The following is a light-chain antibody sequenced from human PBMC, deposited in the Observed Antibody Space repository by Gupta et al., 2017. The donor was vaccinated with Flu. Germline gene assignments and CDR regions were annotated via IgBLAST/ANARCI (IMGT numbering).Light chain of an antibody. CDR2: EVI. CDR3: SSDTTSSTLV. V-gene: IGLV2-14*01. Sequence: ITISCTGTRGDIGDYKYVYWYQQYTGKAHKLIIYEVIKRTARVAHRFSGSKSGNTASLTISGRQEEDEADYFCSSDTTSSTLVFGAGTTVTVL. CDR1: RGDIGDYKY. J-gene: IGLJ1*01.